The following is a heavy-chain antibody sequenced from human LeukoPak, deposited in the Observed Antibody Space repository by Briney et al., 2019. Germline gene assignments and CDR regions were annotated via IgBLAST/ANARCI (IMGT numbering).Heavy chain of an antibody. CDR1: EFTFSSYS. Sequence: GGSLRLSCAASEFTFSSYSMNWVRQAPGKWLEWVSSISSSSYIYYADSVKGRFTISRDSAKNSLYLQMNSLRAEDTAVYYCARVDIEVVPAARPEYWGQGTLVTVSS. D-gene: IGHD2-2*01. CDR2: ISSSSYI. J-gene: IGHJ4*02. CDR3: ARVDIEVVPAARPEY. V-gene: IGHV3-21*01.